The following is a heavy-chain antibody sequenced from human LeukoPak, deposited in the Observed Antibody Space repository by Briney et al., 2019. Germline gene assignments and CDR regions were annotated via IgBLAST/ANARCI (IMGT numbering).Heavy chain of an antibody. CDR2: INPNSGGT. Sequence: ASVKVSCKASGYTFTGYYMHWVRQASGQGLEWMRWINPNSGGTNYAQKFQGRVTMTRDTSISTAYMELSRLRSDDTAVYYCARASMVRGVIDAFDIWGQGTMVTVSS. V-gene: IGHV1-2*02. D-gene: IGHD3-10*01. CDR3: ARASMVRGVIDAFDI. CDR1: GYTFTGYY. J-gene: IGHJ3*02.